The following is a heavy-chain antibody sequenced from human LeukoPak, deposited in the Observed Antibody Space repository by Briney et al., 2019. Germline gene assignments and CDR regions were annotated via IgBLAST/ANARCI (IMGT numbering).Heavy chain of an antibody. J-gene: IGHJ4*02. CDR3: ARARTYGSGPYWVDY. CDR2: INPNSGGT. Sequence: ASVKVSCKASGYTFTGYYMHWVRQAPGQGLEWMGWINPNSGGTNYAQKFQGRVTMTRDTSISTAYMELSRLRSDDTAVYYCARARTYGSGPYWVDYWGQGTLVTVSS. D-gene: IGHD3-10*01. CDR1: GYTFTGYY. V-gene: IGHV1-2*02.